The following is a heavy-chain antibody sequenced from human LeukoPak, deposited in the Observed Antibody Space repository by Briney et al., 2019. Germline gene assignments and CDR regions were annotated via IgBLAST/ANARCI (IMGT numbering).Heavy chain of an antibody. V-gene: IGHV3-23*01. CDR2: ISGSGGST. CDR3: AKDGNLWFGELWTEYFQH. Sequence: GGSPRLSCAASGFTFSSYAMSWVRQAPGKGLEWVSAISGSGGSTYYADSVKGRFTISRDNSKNTLYLQMNSLRAEDTAVYYCAKDGNLWFGELWTEYFQHWGQGTLVTVSS. CDR1: GFTFSSYA. J-gene: IGHJ1*01. D-gene: IGHD3-10*01.